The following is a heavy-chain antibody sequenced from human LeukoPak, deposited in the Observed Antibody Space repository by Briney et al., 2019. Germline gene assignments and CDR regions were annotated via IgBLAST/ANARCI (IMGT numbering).Heavy chain of an antibody. CDR1: GGSISSGGYS. V-gene: IGHV4-30-4*07. CDR3: ARGFRSNGVYYYYMDV. Sequence: SETLSLTCAVSGGSISSGGYSWSWIRQPPGKGLEWIGYIYYSGSTYYNPSLKSRVTISVDTSKNQFSLKLSSVTAADTAVYYCARGFRSNGVYYYYMDVWGKGTTVTVSS. CDR2: IYYSGST. D-gene: IGHD4-11*01. J-gene: IGHJ6*03.